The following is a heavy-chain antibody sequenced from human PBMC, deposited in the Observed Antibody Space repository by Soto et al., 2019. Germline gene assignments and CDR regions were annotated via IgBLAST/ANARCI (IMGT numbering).Heavy chain of an antibody. D-gene: IGHD3-10*01. V-gene: IGHV1-69*02. CDR2: IIPMVRMA. J-gene: IGHJ4*02. CDR1: GDTFSFYT. CDR3: ATNYGSGSAPFDY. Sequence: QVQLVQSGAELKKPGSSVKVSCTASGDTFSFYTMNWVRQAPGQGPEWMGRIIPMVRMANYAQKFQGRVTXXXNXXTSTSYMERSSLRSEDTAVYSCATNYGSGSAPFDYWGQGTLVTVSS.